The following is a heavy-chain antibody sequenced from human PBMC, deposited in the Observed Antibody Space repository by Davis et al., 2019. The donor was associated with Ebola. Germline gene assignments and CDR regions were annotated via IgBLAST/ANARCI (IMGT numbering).Heavy chain of an antibody. CDR3: AEEEYSSGGGSDY. Sequence: PGGSLRLSCAASGFTFSSYGMHWVRQAPGKGLEWVAVISYDGSNKYYADSVKGRFTISRDNSKNTLYLQMNSRRAEDTAVYYCAEEEYSSGGGSDYWGQGTLVTVSS. J-gene: IGHJ4*02. D-gene: IGHD6-19*01. CDR1: GFTFSSYG. V-gene: IGHV3-30*18. CDR2: ISYDGSNK.